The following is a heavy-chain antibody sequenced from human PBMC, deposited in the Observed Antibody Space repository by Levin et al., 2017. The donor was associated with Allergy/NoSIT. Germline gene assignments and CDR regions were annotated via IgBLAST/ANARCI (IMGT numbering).Heavy chain of an antibody. J-gene: IGHJ6*02. CDR1: GYTFTGYY. V-gene: IGHV1-2*02. CDR3: ARNHRFSGHVGYGMDV. CDR2: INPNSGGT. Sequence: GESLKISCKASGYTFTGYYMHWVRQAPGQGLEWMGWINPNSGGTNYAQKFQGRVTMTRDTSISTAYMELSRLRSDDTAVYYCARNHRFSGHVGYGMDVWGQGTTVTVSS. D-gene: IGHD2-15*01.